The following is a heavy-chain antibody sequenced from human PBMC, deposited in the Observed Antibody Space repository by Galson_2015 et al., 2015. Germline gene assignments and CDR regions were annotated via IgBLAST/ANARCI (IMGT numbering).Heavy chain of an antibody. CDR2: IYYSGST. CDR3: AREALLGFDY. Sequence: ATLSLTCTVSGGSISSYYWSWIRQPPGTGLEWIGYIYYSGSTNYNPSLKSRVTISVDTSKNQFSLKLSSVTAADTAVYYCAREALLGFDYWGQGTLVTVSS. V-gene: IGHV4-59*01. D-gene: IGHD3-10*01. CDR1: GGSISSYY. J-gene: IGHJ4*02.